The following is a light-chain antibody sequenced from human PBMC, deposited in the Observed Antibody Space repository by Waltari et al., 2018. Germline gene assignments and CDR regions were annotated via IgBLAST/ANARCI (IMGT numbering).Light chain of an antibody. Sequence: QSVLTQPSSASGTPGQRVNISCSGSSSNIGSNTVNWYQQLPGTAPKLLIYSNSQVPAGVPYRFSGSKSVTSASLAISGLQSEDEADYYCVAWDDSLNGWVFGGGTKLTVL. CDR3: VAWDDSLNGWV. CDR2: SNS. CDR1: SSNIGSNT. V-gene: IGLV1-44*01. J-gene: IGLJ3*02.